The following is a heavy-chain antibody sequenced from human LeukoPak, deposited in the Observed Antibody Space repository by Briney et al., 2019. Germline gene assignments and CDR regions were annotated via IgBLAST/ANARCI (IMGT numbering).Heavy chain of an antibody. CDR2: IYYSGST. J-gene: IGHJ4*02. CDR1: GGSISSNNYY. D-gene: IGHD1-26*01. CDR3: ARVRGIVGATAPGDRPTTFDY. Sequence: SETLSLTCTVSGGSISSNNYYWGWIRQPPGKGLEWIGTIYYSGSTYYNPSLKSRVTISVDTSKNQFSLKLSSVTAADTAVYYCARVRGIVGATAPGDRPTTFDYWGQGTLVTVSS. V-gene: IGHV4-39*07.